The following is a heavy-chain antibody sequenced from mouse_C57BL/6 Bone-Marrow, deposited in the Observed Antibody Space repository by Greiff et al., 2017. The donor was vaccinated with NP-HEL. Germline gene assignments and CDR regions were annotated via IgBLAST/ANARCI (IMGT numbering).Heavy chain of an antibody. CDR2: IYPGDGDT. J-gene: IGHJ3*01. V-gene: IGHV1-80*01. CDR3: ARGAY. CDR1: GYEFSNYW. Sequence: QVQLKQPGAELVKPGASVKISCKASGYEFSNYWMNWVKQRPGKGLEWIGKIYPGDGDTNYNGKFKDKATLTADKSSSTAYMQLSRLTSEVSAVYFCARGAYWGQGTLVTVSA.